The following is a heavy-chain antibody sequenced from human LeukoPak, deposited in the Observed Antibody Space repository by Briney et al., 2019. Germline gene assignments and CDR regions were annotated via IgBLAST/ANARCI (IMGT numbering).Heavy chain of an antibody. CDR2: IYYSGST. CDR1: GGSISSHY. J-gene: IGHJ4*02. CDR3: TRVYVAGTTSIFDY. Sequence: PSETLSLTCTVSGGSISSHYWSWIRQPPGKGLEWIGYIYYSGSTNYNPSLKSRVTISVDTSKNQFSLKLSSVTAADTAVYYCTRVYVAGTTSIFDYWGQGTLVTVSS. D-gene: IGHD1-7*01. V-gene: IGHV4-59*11.